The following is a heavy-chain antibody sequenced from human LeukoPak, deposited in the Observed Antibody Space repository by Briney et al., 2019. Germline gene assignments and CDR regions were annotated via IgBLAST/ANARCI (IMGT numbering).Heavy chain of an antibody. CDR2: IIPIFGTA. Sequence: SVKVSCKASGGTFSSYAISWVRQAPGQGLEWMGGIIPIFGTANYAQKFQGRVTMTRDTSISTAYMELSRLRSDDTAVYYCARAPGQQWLVIDYWGQGTLVTVSS. V-gene: IGHV1-69*05. J-gene: IGHJ4*02. D-gene: IGHD6-19*01. CDR3: ARAPGQQWLVIDY. CDR1: GGTFSSYA.